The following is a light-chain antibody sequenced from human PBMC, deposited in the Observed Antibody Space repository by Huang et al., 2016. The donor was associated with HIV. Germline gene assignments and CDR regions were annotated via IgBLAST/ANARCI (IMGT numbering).Light chain of an antibody. CDR1: QSVSNY. V-gene: IGKV3-11*01. CDR2: DIS. CDR3: QQRYSSWT. Sequence: EIVLTQSPATLSLSPGERATLSCRASQSVSNYLAWYQHKPGQAPRLLIYDISSRATGIPPRLSGSGSGTYFTLTISSLEPEDFAVYYCQQRYSSWTFGQGTKVEIK. J-gene: IGKJ1*01.